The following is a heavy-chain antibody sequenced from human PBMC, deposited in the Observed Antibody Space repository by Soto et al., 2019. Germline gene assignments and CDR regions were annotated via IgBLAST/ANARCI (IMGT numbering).Heavy chain of an antibody. J-gene: IGHJ5*02. Sequence: TLSATWTVMCGYIGGWGCYRSWIRQHPGKGLEWIGYIYYSGSTYYNPSLKSRVTISVDTSKNQFSLKLSSVTAADTAVYYCARERLIVGPWGQGTLVTVSS. D-gene: IGHD3-22*01. CDR3: ARERLIVGP. CDR1: CGYIGGWGCY. V-gene: IGHV4-31*02. CDR2: IYYSGST.